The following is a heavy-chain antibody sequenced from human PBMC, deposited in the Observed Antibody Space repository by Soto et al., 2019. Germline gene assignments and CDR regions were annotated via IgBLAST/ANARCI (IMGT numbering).Heavy chain of an antibody. J-gene: IGHJ4*02. V-gene: IGHV1-3*01. CDR1: GYTFTSYY. CDR3: AWETGSGWLAFYY. D-gene: IGHD6-13*01. CDR2: INAGNGNT. Sequence: ASVKVSCKASGYTFTSYYMHWVRQAPGQRLEWMGWINAGNGNTKYSQKFQGRVTITRDTSASTAYMELSSLRSEDTAVYYCAWETGSGWLAFYYWGQGTLVPVSS.